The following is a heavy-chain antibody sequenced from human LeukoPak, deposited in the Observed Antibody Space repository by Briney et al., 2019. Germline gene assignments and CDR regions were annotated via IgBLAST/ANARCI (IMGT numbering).Heavy chain of an antibody. V-gene: IGHV1-69*01. CDR2: IIPIFGTA. CDR1: GGTFSSYA. D-gene: IGHD6-19*01. CDR3: ARVGSSGWEEFDY. Sequence: SVKVSCKASGGTFSSYAISWVRQAPGQGLEWMGGIIPIFGTANYAQKFQGRVTITADESTSTVYMELSSLRSEDTAVYYCARVGSSGWEEFDYWGQGTLVTVSS. J-gene: IGHJ4*02.